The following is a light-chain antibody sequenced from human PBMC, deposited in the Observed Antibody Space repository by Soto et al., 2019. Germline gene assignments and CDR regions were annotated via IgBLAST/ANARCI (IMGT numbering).Light chain of an antibody. Sequence: DIQMTQSPSTLSASVGDRVTLTCRASESISSWLAWYQQKPGKAPKLLIYDASSLASEVPSRFSGSGSGTEFTLTVSSLQPDDFATYYCLQYNSFPYTFGQGTKLEI. J-gene: IGKJ2*01. CDR3: LQYNSFPYT. CDR2: DAS. CDR1: ESISSW. V-gene: IGKV1-5*01.